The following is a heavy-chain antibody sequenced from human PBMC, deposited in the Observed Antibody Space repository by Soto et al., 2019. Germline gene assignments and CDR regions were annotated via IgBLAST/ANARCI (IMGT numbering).Heavy chain of an antibody. D-gene: IGHD2-21*02. CDR3: ARGLGVVTPTNRFDP. CDR2: IYYSGST. V-gene: IGHV4-31*03. CDR1: GGSISSGGYY. Sequence: QVQLQESGPGLVKPSQTLSLTCTVSGGSISSGGYYWSWIRQHPGKGLEWIGHIYYSGSTYYNPSLKSRVTISVDTSKNQFSLKLSSVTDADTAVYYCARGLGVVTPTNRFDPWGQGTLVTVSS. J-gene: IGHJ5*02.